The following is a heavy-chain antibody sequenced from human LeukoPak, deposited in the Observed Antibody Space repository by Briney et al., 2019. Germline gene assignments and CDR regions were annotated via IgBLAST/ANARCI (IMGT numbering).Heavy chain of an antibody. D-gene: IGHD2-2*01. CDR2: INPSGGST. V-gene: IGHV1-46*01. CDR3: ARDSCSTSSCPFFAY. CDR1: GYTFTSYY. J-gene: IGHJ4*02. Sequence: ASVKVSCKAPGYTFTSYYMHWVRQAPGQGLEWMGIINPSGGSTSYAQKFQGRVTMTRDTSTSTVYMELSSLRSEDTAVYYCARDSCSTSSCPFFAYWGQGTLVTVSS.